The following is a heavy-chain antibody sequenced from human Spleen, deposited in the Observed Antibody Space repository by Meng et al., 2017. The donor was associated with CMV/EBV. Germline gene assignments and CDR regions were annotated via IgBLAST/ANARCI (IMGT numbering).Heavy chain of an antibody. J-gene: IGHJ6*02. V-gene: IGHV1-2*02. D-gene: IGHD3-10*01. CDR3: ARDGEGVQLSYYYYGMDV. CDR2: INPNSGDT. Sequence: ASVKVSCKASGYTFTDYFVHWVRQAPGQGLEWMGWINPNSGDTSYAQKFQGRVTMTRDTSIGTAYMELSRLTSDDTAVYYCARDGEGVQLSYYYYGMDVWGQGTTVTVSS. CDR1: GYTFTDYF.